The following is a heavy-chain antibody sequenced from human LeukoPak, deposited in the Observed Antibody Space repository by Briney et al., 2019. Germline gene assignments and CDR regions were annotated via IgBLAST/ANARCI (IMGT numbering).Heavy chain of an antibody. Sequence: SVKVSCKASGYTFTGYYMHWVRQAPGQGLEWMGGIIPIFGTANYAQKFQGRVTITADESTSTAYMELSSLRSEDTAVYYCAREPFGYGDSGWGQGTLVTVSS. V-gene: IGHV1-69*13. CDR2: IIPIFGTA. D-gene: IGHD4-17*01. CDR1: GYTFTGYY. CDR3: AREPFGYGDSG. J-gene: IGHJ4*02.